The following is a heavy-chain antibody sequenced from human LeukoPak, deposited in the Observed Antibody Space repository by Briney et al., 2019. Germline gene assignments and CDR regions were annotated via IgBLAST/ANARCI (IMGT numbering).Heavy chain of an antibody. CDR1: GGSISSSSYY. V-gene: IGHV4-39*01. Sequence: SETLSLTCTVSGGSISSSSYYWGWIRQPPGKGLEWIGSIYYSGSTYYNPSLKSRVTISVDTSKNQFSLKLSSVTAADTAVYYCARQTSYSGSYREGYFDYWGQGTLVTVSS. CDR3: ARQTSYSGSYREGYFDY. J-gene: IGHJ4*02. D-gene: IGHD1-26*01. CDR2: IYYSGST.